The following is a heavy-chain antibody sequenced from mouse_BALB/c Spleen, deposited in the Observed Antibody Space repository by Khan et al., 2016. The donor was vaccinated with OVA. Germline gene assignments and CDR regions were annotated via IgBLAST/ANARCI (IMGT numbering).Heavy chain of an antibody. CDR1: GYAFTNYL. CDR2: INPGSGGT. Sequence: QIQLVQSGAELVRPGTSVKVSCKASGYAFTNYLIEWVKQRPGQGLEWIGVINPGSGGTNYNEKFKGKATLTADKSSSTAYMQLSSLTSDDSAFYFCARGDYDEYYFDYWGQGTTLTVSS. D-gene: IGHD2-4*01. CDR3: ARGDYDEYYFDY. J-gene: IGHJ2*01. V-gene: IGHV1-54*03.